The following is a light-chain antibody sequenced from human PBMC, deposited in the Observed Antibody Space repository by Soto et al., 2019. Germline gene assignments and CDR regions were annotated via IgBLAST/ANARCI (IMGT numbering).Light chain of an antibody. CDR2: DAS. V-gene: IGKV1-5*01. Sequence: IQMTQSPSTLSASVGDRVTITCQASQTISTLLAWYQHKPGKAPNLLIYDASSLESGVPSRFSGSGSGTEFTLTISSLQPDESATYYCQQYSSLVTFGQGTKLEI. CDR1: QTISTL. J-gene: IGKJ2*01. CDR3: QQYSSLVT.